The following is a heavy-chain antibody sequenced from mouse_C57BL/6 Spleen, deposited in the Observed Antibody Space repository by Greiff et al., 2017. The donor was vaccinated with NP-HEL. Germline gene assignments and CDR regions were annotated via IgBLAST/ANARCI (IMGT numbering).Heavy chain of an antibody. CDR1: GFTFSDYY. J-gene: IGHJ4*01. CDR2: INYDGSST. CDR3: ARRYSYYYAMDY. V-gene: IGHV5-16*01. D-gene: IGHD2-14*01. Sequence: EVKLMESEGGLVQPGSSMKLSCTASGFTFSDYYMAWVRQVPEKGLEWVANINYDGSSTYYLDSLKSRFIISRDNAKNILYLQMSSLKSEDTATYYCARRYSYYYAMDYWGQGTSVTVSS.